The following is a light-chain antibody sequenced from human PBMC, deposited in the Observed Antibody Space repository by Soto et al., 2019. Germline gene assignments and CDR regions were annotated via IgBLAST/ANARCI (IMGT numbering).Light chain of an antibody. V-gene: IGKV1-27*01. CDR1: QGISNY. CDR3: QKYNSAPRT. Sequence: DLQMTQSPSPLSASVRGTVTITCRASQGISNYLAWCQQKLGKVPKLLTYAASTLQSGVPCRFSGIGSGTDLTLTISCLQPEGVASFYCQKYNSAPRTFGQGTKVGIK. J-gene: IGKJ1*01. CDR2: AAS.